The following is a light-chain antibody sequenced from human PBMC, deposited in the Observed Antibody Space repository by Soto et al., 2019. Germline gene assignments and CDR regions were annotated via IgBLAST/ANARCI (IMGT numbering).Light chain of an antibody. V-gene: IGKV1-27*01. Sequence: DIQMTQSPSSLSASVGDRVTITCRASQGISNYLAWYQQKPGKVPKLLIYAASTLQSGVPSRFSGSGSGTXXXLXXXXLQPXDVAXXXXXKYNSAPITFGQGTRLEIK. CDR3: XKYNSAPIT. CDR1: QGISNY. CDR2: AAS. J-gene: IGKJ5*01.